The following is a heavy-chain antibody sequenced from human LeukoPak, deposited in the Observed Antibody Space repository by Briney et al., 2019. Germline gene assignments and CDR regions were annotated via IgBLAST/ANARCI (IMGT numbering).Heavy chain of an antibody. CDR2: IIPIFGTA. Sequence: SVKVSCKASGYTFTSYYMHWVRQAPGQGLEWVGRIIPIFGTANYAQKFQDRVNITADKSTSIVYMELSSLRSEDTAVYYCARRTTSVAFDIWGQGTMVTVSS. CDR3: ARRTTSVAFDI. CDR1: GYTFTSYY. D-gene: IGHD2-2*01. J-gene: IGHJ3*02. V-gene: IGHV1-69*06.